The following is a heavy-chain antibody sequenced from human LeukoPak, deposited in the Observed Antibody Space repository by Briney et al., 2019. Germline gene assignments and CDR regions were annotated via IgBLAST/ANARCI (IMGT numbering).Heavy chain of an antibody. CDR1: GFTFSWFW. CDR3: ARVHRGYSYGRLDY. D-gene: IGHD5-18*01. V-gene: IGHV3-48*02. J-gene: IGHJ4*02. Sequence: GGSLRLSCAASGFTFSWFWMNWVRQAPGKGLEWVSYISSSDNTIHYADSVKGRFTISRDNAKNSLYLEMNSLRDEDTAVYYCARVHRGYSYGRLDYWGQGTLVTVSS. CDR2: ISSSDNTI.